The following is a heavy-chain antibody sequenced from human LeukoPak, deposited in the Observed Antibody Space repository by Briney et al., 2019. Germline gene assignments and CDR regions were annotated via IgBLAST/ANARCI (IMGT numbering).Heavy chain of an antibody. D-gene: IGHD6-19*01. Sequence: GGSLRLSCAASGFTFSNAWMSWVRQAPGKGLEWVGRIKSKTDGGTTEHAASVKGRFTISRDDSTSIAYLQMNSLTTEDTAVYYCSRGSGWLSVYWGQGTLVTVSS. V-gene: IGHV3-15*01. CDR1: GFTFSNAW. J-gene: IGHJ4*02. CDR2: IKSKTDGGTT. CDR3: SRGSGWLSVY.